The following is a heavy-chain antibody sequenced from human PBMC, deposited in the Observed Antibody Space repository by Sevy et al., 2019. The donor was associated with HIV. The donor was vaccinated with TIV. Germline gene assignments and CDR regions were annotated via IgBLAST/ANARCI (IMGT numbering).Heavy chain of an antibody. D-gene: IGHD2-2*01. CDR3: ARESGSYCSSTSCLGHYYYGMDV. CDR1: GFTFSSYW. J-gene: IGHJ6*02. CDR2: IKQDGSEK. Sequence: GGSLRLSCAASGFTFSSYWMSWVRQAPGKGLEWVANIKQDGSEKYYVDSVKGRFTISRDNAKNSLYLQMNSLRAEDTAVYYCARESGSYCSSTSCLGHYYYGMDVWGQGTTVTVSS. V-gene: IGHV3-7*01.